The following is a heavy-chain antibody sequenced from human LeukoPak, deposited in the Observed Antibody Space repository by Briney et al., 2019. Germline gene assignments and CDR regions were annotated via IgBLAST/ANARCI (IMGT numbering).Heavy chain of an antibody. CDR3: ASNPPYGDYYYYYYGMDV. Sequence: ASVKVSCKASGGTFSSYAISWVRQAPGQVLEWMGGIIPIFGTANYAQKFQGRVTITADESTSTAYMELSSLRSEDTAVYYCASNPPYGDYYYYYYGMDVWGKGTTVTVSS. D-gene: IGHD4-17*01. CDR2: IIPIFGTA. J-gene: IGHJ6*04. CDR1: GGTFSSYA. V-gene: IGHV1-69*13.